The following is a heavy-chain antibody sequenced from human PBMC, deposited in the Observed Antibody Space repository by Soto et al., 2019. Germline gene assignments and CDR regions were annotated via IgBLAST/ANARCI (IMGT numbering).Heavy chain of an antibody. CDR1: GFTFSSYS. CDR3: GGYSGDGIWS. CDR2: ISSNGGTT. J-gene: IGHJ5*02. Sequence: EVQLVESGGGLLQPGGSLRLSCAASGFTFSSYSMHWVRQAPGKGLEYVSAISSNGGTTSYANSVKGRFTISRDNFKNMLYLQMGRLRAGDMAVYYCGGYSGDGIWSWGQGAL. V-gene: IGHV3-64*01. D-gene: IGHD1-26*01.